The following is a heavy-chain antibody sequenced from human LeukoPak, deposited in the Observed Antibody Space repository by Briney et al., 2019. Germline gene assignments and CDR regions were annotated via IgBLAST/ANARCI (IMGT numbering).Heavy chain of an antibody. J-gene: IGHJ4*02. CDR2: ISSSSSYI. V-gene: IGHV3-21*01. CDR1: GYSISSGYY. Sequence: ETLSLTCTVSGYSISSGYYWGWIRQPPGKGLEWVSSISSSSSYIYYADSVKGRFTISRGNAKNSLYLQMNSLRAEDTAVYYCARKGDSSGYYYVDYWGQGTLVTVSS. D-gene: IGHD3-22*01. CDR3: ARKGDSSGYYYVDY.